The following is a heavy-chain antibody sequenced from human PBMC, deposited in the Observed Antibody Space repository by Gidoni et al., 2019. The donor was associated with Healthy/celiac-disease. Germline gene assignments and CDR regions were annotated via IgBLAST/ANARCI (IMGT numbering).Heavy chain of an antibody. CDR1: GFTFSNAW. J-gene: IGHJ4*02. V-gene: IGHV3-15*07. CDR3: TIADYDILTGYYYFDY. Sequence: EVQLVESGGGLVKPGGSLRLSCAASGFTFSNAWMNWVRQAPGKGLEWVGRIKSKTDGGTTDYAAPVKGRFTISRDDSKNTLYLQMNSLKTEDTAVYYCTIADYDILTGYYYFDYWGQGTLVTVSS. CDR2: IKSKTDGGTT. D-gene: IGHD3-9*01.